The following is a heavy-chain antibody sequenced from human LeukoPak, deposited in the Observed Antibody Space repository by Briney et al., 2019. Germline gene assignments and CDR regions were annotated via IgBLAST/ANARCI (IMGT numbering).Heavy chain of an antibody. CDR2: ISSSSSYI. CDR3: ARDGVTIFGVVPNWFDP. D-gene: IGHD3-3*01. Sequence: GGSLRLSCAAPGFTFSSYSMNWVRQAPGKGLEWVSSISSSSSYIYYADSVKGRFTISRDNAKNSLYLQMNSLRAEDTAVYYCARDGVTIFGVVPNWFDPWGQGTLVTVSS. CDR1: GFTFSSYS. V-gene: IGHV3-21*01. J-gene: IGHJ5*02.